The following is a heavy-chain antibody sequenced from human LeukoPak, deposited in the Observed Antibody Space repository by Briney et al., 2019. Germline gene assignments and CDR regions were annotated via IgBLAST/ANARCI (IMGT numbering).Heavy chain of an antibody. J-gene: IGHJ4*02. V-gene: IGHV3-48*03. Sequence: GGSLRLSCAATGFXFSNYEINWVRQAPGKGLEWLSYIDASGNTIHYADSVRGRFTISRDNAQNSLYLQLNSLRAEDTAVYYCARDLRVYSSWGGYQYWGQGTLVTVSS. CDR3: ARDLRVYSSWGGYQY. D-gene: IGHD6-6*01. CDR1: GFXFSNYE. CDR2: IDASGNTI.